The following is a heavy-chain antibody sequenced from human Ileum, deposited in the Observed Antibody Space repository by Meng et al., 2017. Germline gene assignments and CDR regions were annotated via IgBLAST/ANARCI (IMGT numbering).Heavy chain of an antibody. CDR2: INHSGST. V-gene: IGHV4-34*01. CDR1: GGSFIGYY. D-gene: IGHD2-8*01. Sequence: VQLQQWGAGLLKPSETLSLTCAVYGGSFIGYYWSWIRQPPGKGLEWIGEINHSGSTNYNPSLKSRVTISVDTSKNQFSLKLSSVTAADTAVYYCARVSSMIMVYGGSYFDYWGQGTLVTVSS. J-gene: IGHJ4*02. CDR3: ARVSSMIMVYGGSYFDY.